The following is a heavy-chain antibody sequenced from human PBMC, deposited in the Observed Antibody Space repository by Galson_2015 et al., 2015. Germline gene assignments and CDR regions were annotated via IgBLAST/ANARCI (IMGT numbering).Heavy chain of an antibody. V-gene: IGHV4-31*03. J-gene: IGHJ6*03. CDR3: ARGYGGNLYYYYYYMDV. Sequence: TLSLTCTVSGGSISSGGYYWSWTRQHPGKGLEWIGYIYYSGSTYYNPSLKSRVTISVDTSKNQFSLKLSFVTAADTAVYYCARGYGGNLYYYYYYMDVSGKGTTVTVSS. CDR1: GGSISSGGYY. CDR2: IYYSGST. D-gene: IGHD4-23*01.